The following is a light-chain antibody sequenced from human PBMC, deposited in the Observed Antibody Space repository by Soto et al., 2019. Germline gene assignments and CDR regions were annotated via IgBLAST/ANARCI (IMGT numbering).Light chain of an antibody. CDR2: EVT. J-gene: IGLJ1*01. Sequence: QSALTQPPSASGSPGQSVTISCTGTSGDVGRYNYVSWYQQHPGKAPKLIIYEVTKRPSGVPDRFSGSKSGNTASLTVSGLQPEDEADYYCSSFGARNNIFGTGTKVTDL. CDR1: SGDVGRYNY. CDR3: SSFGARNNI. V-gene: IGLV2-8*01.